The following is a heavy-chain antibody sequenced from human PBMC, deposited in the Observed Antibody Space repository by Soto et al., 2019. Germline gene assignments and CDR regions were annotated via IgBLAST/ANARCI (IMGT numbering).Heavy chain of an antibody. Sequence: GSYCSEELRQPQERGLGWIGYIYYSGSTNYNPSLKSRVTISVDTSKNQFSLKLSSVTAADTAVYHCARDESGLWRDPSHYHCGMAVWGQGTTVTVSS. CDR3: ARDESGLWRDPSHYHCGMAV. CDR2: IYYSGST. V-gene: IGHV4-61*01. J-gene: IGHJ6*02. CDR1: GSYC. D-gene: IGHD3-3*01.